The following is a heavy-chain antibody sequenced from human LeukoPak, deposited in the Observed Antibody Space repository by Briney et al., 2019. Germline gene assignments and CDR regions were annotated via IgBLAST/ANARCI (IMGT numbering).Heavy chain of an antibody. Sequence: GASVKVSCKASGYTFTGYYMHWVRQAPGQGLEWMGWINPNSGGTNYAQKFQGRVTMTRDTSISTAYMELSRLRSDDTAVYYCARFSVHYYYYYMDVWGKGTTVTVSS. J-gene: IGHJ6*03. CDR2: INPNSGGT. CDR3: ARFSVHYYYYYMDV. V-gene: IGHV1-2*02. CDR1: GYTFTGYY. D-gene: IGHD3-10*01.